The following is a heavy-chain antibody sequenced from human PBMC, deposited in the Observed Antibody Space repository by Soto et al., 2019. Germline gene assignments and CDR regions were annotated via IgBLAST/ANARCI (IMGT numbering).Heavy chain of an antibody. Sequence: QVQLVQSGAEVKKPGASVKVSCKASGYTFTGHYIHWVRQAPVQGLEWMGWINPNSGGTNYAQKFQGRVTMTRDTSISTAYMELSRLISDDTAVYYCARVGHCSSSSCYPFDYWGQGTLVTVSS. V-gene: IGHV1-2*02. CDR3: ARVGHCSSSSCYPFDY. D-gene: IGHD2-2*01. CDR2: INPNSGGT. CDR1: GYTFTGHY. J-gene: IGHJ4*02.